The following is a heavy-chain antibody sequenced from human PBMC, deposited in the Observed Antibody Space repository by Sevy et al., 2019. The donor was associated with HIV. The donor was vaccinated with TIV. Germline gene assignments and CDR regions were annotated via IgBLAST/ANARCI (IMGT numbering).Heavy chain of an antibody. V-gene: IGHV3-7*03. CDR2: IKLDGSEK. CDR3: ARDCSSTTCLSGMDV. J-gene: IGHJ6*02. Sequence: GESLKISCAASGFSFSNYWMSWVRQAPGKGLEWVANIKLDGSEKYYVGSVKGRFTISRDNAKKSLYLQMNSLRTEDTAVYYCARDCSSTTCLSGMDVWGQGTTVTVSS. CDR1: GFSFSNYW. D-gene: IGHD2-2*01.